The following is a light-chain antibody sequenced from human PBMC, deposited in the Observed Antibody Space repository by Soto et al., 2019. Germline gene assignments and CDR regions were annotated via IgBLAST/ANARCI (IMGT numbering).Light chain of an antibody. J-gene: IGLJ2*01. Sequence: QSALTQPASVSGSPGQSITISCTGTNSDVGGYNHVSWYQQRPGEAPKLMIYGVSNRPSGISNRFSGSKSGNTASLTISGLQAEDEADYYCSSYTITNTLEVLFGGETKLTVL. V-gene: IGLV2-14*01. CDR3: SSYTITNTLEVL. CDR2: GVS. CDR1: NSDVGGYNH.